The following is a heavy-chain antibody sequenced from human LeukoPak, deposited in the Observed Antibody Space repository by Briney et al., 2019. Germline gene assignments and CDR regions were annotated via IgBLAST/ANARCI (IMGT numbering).Heavy chain of an antibody. CDR3: ARPRTEGAYVSLAY. CDR2: IFPGDSET. Sequence: GESLKISCKGAGYSFTSHCVGWVRQMPGKSLEWRGIIFPGDSETRYSPAFQDQVTISADQSTSTAYLQWSSLKASDPAMYYCARPRTEGAYVSLAYWGQGTLVTVSS. D-gene: IGHD2-8*02. J-gene: IGHJ4*02. CDR1: GYSFTSHC. V-gene: IGHV5-51*01.